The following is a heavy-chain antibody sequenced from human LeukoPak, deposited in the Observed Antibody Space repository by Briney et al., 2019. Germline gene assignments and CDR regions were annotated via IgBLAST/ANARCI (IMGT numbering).Heavy chain of an antibody. CDR1: GYTFTGYF. V-gene: IGHV1-2*02. CDR2: INPDSGGT. CDR3: ARGRGSRYDSSGSPYIRFDY. J-gene: IGHJ4*02. Sequence: GASVKVSCKASGYTFTGYFIHWVRQAPGQGLEWMGWINPDSGGTNYAQKFQGRVTMTRDTSISTAYMELSRLRSDDSAMYYCARGRGSRYDSSGSPYIRFDYWGQGTLVTVSS. D-gene: IGHD3-22*01.